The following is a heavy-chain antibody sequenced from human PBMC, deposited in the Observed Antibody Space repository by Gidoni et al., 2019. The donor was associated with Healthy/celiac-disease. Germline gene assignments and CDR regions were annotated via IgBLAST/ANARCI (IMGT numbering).Heavy chain of an antibody. Sequence: EVQLVESGGGLVKPGGSLRLSCAASGFPFSSYSMNWVRQAPGKGLEWVSSISSSSSYIYYADSVKGRFTISRDNAKNSLYLQMNSLRAEDTAVYYCARSPPSIAVAGTRLRWYFDLWGRGTLVTVSS. J-gene: IGHJ2*01. CDR3: ARSPPSIAVAGTRLRWYFDL. CDR2: ISSSSSYI. D-gene: IGHD6-19*01. V-gene: IGHV3-21*01. CDR1: GFPFSSYS.